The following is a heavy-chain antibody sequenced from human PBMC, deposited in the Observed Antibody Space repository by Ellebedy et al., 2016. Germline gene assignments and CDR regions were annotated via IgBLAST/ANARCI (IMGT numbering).Heavy chain of an antibody. Sequence: GSLRLXXTVSGGSISSSSYYWGWIRQPPGKGLEWIGSIYYSGSTYYNPSLKSRVTISVDTSKNQFSLKLSSVTAADTAVYYCARQVTTVSYYGMDVWGQGTTVTVSS. CDR2: IYYSGST. D-gene: IGHD4-17*01. CDR1: GGSISSSSYY. V-gene: IGHV4-39*01. CDR3: ARQVTTVSYYGMDV. J-gene: IGHJ6*02.